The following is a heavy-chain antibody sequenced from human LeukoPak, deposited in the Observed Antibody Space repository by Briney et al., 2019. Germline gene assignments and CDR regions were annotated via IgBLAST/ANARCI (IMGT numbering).Heavy chain of an antibody. D-gene: IGHD3-10*01. CDR3: AREESLYFDY. CDR2: ISSNGGST. Sequence: GGSLRLSCAASGFTFSSYAMHWVRQAPGKGLEYVSAISSNGGSTYYANSVKGRFTISRDNSKNTLYLQMGSLRAEDMAVYYCAREESLYFDYWGQGTLVTVSS. J-gene: IGHJ4*02. CDR1: GFTFSSYA. V-gene: IGHV3-64*01.